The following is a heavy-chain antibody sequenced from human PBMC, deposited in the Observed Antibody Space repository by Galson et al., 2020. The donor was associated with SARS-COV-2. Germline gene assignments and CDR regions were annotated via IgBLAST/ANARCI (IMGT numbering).Heavy chain of an antibody. J-gene: IGHJ6*02. Sequence: SETLSLTCTVSGGSISRGSYYWSWIRQPAGKGLEWIGRIYTRGSTNYNPSLEGRVVISVDTSNNQFSLNLTSVTAADTAVYYCARDTSGGSYGDYYYGNDVWGQGTTVIVSS. CDR1: GGSISRGSYY. D-gene: IGHD3-10*01. V-gene: IGHV4-61*02. CDR2: IYTRGST. CDR3: ARDTSGGSYGDYYYGNDV.